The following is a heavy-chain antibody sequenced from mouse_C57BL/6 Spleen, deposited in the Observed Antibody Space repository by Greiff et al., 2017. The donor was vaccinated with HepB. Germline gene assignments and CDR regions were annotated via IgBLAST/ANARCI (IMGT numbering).Heavy chain of an antibody. D-gene: IGHD2-1*01. CDR1: GYTFTSYW. CDR2: IYPGSGST. CDR3: AREEGIYYGNYGRYFDV. J-gene: IGHJ1*03. V-gene: IGHV1-55*01. Sequence: QVQLQQPGAELVKPGASVKMSCKASGYTFTSYWITWVKPRPGQGLEWIGDIYPGSGSTNYNEKFKSKATLTVDTSSSTAYLQLSSLTSEDSAVYYCAREEGIYYGNYGRYFDVWGTGTTVTVSS.